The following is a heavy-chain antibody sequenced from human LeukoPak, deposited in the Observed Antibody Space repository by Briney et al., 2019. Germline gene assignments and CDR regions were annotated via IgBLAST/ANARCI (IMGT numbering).Heavy chain of an antibody. Sequence: GGSLRLSCAASGFTFSSYAMSWVRQAPGKGLEWVAVISYDGSSKYYADSVKGRFTISRDNSKNTLFLQMNSLRAEDTAVCYCAKGKDYGDYLALDYWGQGTLVTVSS. CDR1: GFTFSSYA. D-gene: IGHD4-17*01. V-gene: IGHV3-30*18. CDR3: AKGKDYGDYLALDY. J-gene: IGHJ4*02. CDR2: ISYDGSSK.